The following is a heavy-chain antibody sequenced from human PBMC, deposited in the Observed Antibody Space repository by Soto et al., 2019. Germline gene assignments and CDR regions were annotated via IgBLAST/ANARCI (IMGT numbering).Heavy chain of an antibody. J-gene: IGHJ4*02. CDR1: GFTFSSYA. CDR3: AKGRRNNYGMSFDY. Sequence: GGSLRLSCAASGFTFSSYAMSWVRQASGKGLEWVSGISGSGGSTYYADSVKGRFTISRDNSKDTLYLQMNSLRAEDTAVYYCAKGRRNNYGMSFDYWGQGILVTVSS. CDR2: ISGSGGST. D-gene: IGHD5-18*01. V-gene: IGHV3-23*01.